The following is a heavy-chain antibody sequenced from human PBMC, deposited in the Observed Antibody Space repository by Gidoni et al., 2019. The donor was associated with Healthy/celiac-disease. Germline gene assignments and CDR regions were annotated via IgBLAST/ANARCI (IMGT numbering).Heavy chain of an antibody. CDR3: ARGLRFRYCSSTSCSYGMDV. V-gene: IGHV4-34*01. Sequence: QVQLQQWGAGLLKPSETLSLTCAVYGGSFSGYYLRWIRQPPGKGLEWIGEINHSGSTNYNPSLKSRVTISVDTSKNQFSLKLSSVTAADTAVYYCARGLRFRYCSSTSCSYGMDVWGQGTTVTVSS. J-gene: IGHJ6*02. D-gene: IGHD2-2*01. CDR2: INHSGST. CDR1: GGSFSGYY.